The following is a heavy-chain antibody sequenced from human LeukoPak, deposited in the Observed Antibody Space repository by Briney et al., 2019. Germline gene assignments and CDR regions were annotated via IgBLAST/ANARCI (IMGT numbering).Heavy chain of an antibody. J-gene: IGHJ4*02. CDR1: GFTFRRYA. V-gene: IGHV3-30-3*01. D-gene: IGHD4-17*01. CDR3: AREDYGKYYFDY. CDR2: ISYDGSNK. Sequence: GGSLRLSCAATGFTFRRYAMHWVRQAPGKGLEWVAVISYDGSNKYCADSVKGRFTISRDNSKNTLYPQMNSLRAEDTAVYYCAREDYGKYYFDYWGQGTLVTVSS.